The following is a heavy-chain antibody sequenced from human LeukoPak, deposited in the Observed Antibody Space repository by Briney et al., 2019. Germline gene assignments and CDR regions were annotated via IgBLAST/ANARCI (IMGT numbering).Heavy chain of an antibody. CDR1: GFTFSTYW. V-gene: IGHV3-7*01. CDR2: IKQDGSAK. Sequence: GGSLRLSCAASGFTFSTYWMTWVRQAPGKGLEWVANIKQDGSAKYYVDSLRGRFSISRDNVKNSLFLQMNSLSAEDTAVYYCARCPYDSTGYYSVPSHLDYWGQGTLVTVSS. CDR3: ARCPYDSTGYYSVPSHLDY. J-gene: IGHJ4*02. D-gene: IGHD3-22*01.